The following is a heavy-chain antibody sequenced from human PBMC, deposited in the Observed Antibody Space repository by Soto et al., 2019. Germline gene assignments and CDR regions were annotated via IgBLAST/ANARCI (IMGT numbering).Heavy chain of an antibody. D-gene: IGHD4-4*01. V-gene: IGHV3-11*05. CDR1: GFTFGDYY. Sequence: GGSLRLSCAASGFTFGDYYMSWIRQAPGKGLEWVPYINSRSSSTTYADSVKGRFTISRDNAKNLLYLQMSSLTVEDTAVYCCVKGRNRAPGSEYRGQGSLVTVSS. CDR2: INSRSSST. CDR3: VKGRNRAPGSEY. J-gene: IGHJ4*02.